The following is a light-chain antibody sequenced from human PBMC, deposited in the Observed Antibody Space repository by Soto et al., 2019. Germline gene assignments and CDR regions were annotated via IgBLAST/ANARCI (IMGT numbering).Light chain of an antibody. CDR3: QQYDNWPRIT. V-gene: IGKV3-15*01. J-gene: IGKJ5*01. CDR2: GAS. CDR1: QSVSSN. Sequence: EIVMTQSPVTLSVSPGERATLSCRASQSVSSNLAWYQQKPGQAPRLLIFGASTRATGIPARFSGSGSGTECTLTISSLQSEDFAVYYCQQYDNWPRITFGQGTRLEIK.